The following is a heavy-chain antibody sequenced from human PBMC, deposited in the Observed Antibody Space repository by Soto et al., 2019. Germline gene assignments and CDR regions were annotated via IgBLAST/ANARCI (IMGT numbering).Heavy chain of an antibody. CDR1: GFTFGDYA. J-gene: IGHJ4*02. CDR3: TSSTLHDYGDYSYVDY. V-gene: IGHV3-49*04. CDR2: IRSKAYGGTT. Sequence: GGSLRLSCTASGFTFGDYAMSWVRQAPGKGLEWVGFIRSKAYGGTTEYAASVKGRFTISRDDSKSIAYLQMNSLKTEDTAVYYCTSSTLHDYGDYSYVDYWGQGTLVTVSS. D-gene: IGHD4-17*01.